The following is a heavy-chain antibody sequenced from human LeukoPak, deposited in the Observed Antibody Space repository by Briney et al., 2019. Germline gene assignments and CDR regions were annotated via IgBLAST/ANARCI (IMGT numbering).Heavy chain of an antibody. CDR1: GFTFSTYA. J-gene: IGHJ4*02. D-gene: IGHD4-17*01. CDR2: IGGSGDFT. V-gene: IGHV3-23*01. CDR3: AKVGLRLGGDY. Sequence: GGSLRLSCAASGFTFSTYAMSWVRQAPGKGLEWVSAIGGSGDFTYYAEYVRGRFTISRDNSEKTLYLQMNSLRAEDTAVYYCAKVGLRLGGDYWGQGTLVTVSS.